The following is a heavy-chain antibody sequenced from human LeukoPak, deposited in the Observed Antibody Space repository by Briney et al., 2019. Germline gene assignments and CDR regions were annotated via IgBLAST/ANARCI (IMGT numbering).Heavy chain of an antibody. Sequence: GGSLRLSCAASGFTFSSYGMHWVRQAPGKGLEWVAVIWYDGSNKCYADSVKGRFTISRDNSKNTLYLQMNSLRAEDTAVYYCARDRSVAATGDFDYWGQGTLVTVSS. D-gene: IGHD6-19*01. CDR2: IWYDGSNK. CDR1: GFTFSSYG. CDR3: ARDRSVAATGDFDY. J-gene: IGHJ4*02. V-gene: IGHV3-33*01.